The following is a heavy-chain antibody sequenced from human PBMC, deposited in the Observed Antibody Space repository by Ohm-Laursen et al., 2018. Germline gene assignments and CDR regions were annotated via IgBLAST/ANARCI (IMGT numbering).Heavy chain of an antibody. J-gene: IGHJ4*02. Sequence: SLRLSCTASGFTFSNYAIHWVRQAPGRGLEWVALISSDGSSQYYADSVKGRFTISRDSSKNTLYLQMNSLRAEDTALYYCARVSSGRLNYWGQGTLVTVSS. D-gene: IGHD3-22*01. CDR1: GFTFSNYA. CDR2: ISSDGSSQ. V-gene: IGHV3-30*03. CDR3: ARVSSGRLNY.